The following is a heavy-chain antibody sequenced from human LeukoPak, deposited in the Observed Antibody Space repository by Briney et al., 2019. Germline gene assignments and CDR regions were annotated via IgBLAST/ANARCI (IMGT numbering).Heavy chain of an antibody. CDR2: IYYSGRT. CDR1: GGSISSYY. D-gene: IGHD6-19*01. CDR3: ARDVGDLYSSGWYRYYYMDV. Sequence: SETLSLTCTVSGGSISSYYWSWIRQPPGKGLEWIGYIYYSGRTNYNPSLKSRVTISVDTSKNQFSLKLSSVTAADTAVYYCARDVGDLYSSGWYRYYYMDVWGKGTTVTVSS. J-gene: IGHJ6*03. V-gene: IGHV4-59*01.